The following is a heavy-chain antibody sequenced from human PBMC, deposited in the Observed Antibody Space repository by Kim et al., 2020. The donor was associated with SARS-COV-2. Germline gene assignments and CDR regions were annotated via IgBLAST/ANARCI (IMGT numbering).Heavy chain of an antibody. CDR3: ARDAHMSVWYGVLDY. Sequence: ADSGKGRFTISRDNSKNTLHLQMNSLRAEDTAVYYCARDAHMSVWYGVLDYWGQGTLVTVSS. V-gene: IGHV3-23*01. D-gene: IGHD6-19*01. J-gene: IGHJ4*02.